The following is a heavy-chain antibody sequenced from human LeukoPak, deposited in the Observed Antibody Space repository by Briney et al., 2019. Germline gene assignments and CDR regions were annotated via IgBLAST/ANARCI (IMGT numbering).Heavy chain of an antibody. CDR2: ISAYNGNT. Sequence: PGASVNVSCQASGYTFTSYGISWVRQAPGQGREWMGWISAYNGNTNYAQKLQGRVTMDTDTSTSTAYMELRSLRSDDTAVYYCARDGIVVVPAAANRYYHGMDVWGQGTTVTVSS. CDR1: GYTFTSYG. CDR3: ARDGIVVVPAAANRYYHGMDV. J-gene: IGHJ6*02. D-gene: IGHD2-2*01. V-gene: IGHV1-18*01.